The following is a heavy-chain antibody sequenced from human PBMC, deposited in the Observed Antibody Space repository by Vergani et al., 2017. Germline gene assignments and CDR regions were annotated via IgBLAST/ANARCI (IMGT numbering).Heavy chain of an antibody. D-gene: IGHD2-21*02. CDR2: IIPILGIA. J-gene: IGHJ5*02. CDR3: ARWGAYCGGDCYRAWFDP. V-gene: IGHV1-69*04. Sequence: QVQLVQSGAEVKKPGASVKVSCKASGGTFSSYAISWVRQAPGQGLEWMGRIIPILGIANYAQKFQGRVTITADKSTSTAYMELSSLRSEDTAVYYCARWGAYCGGDCYRAWFDPWGQGTLVTVSS. CDR1: GGTFSSYA.